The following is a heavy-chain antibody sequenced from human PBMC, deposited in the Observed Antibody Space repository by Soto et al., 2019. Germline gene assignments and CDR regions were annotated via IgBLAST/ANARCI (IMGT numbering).Heavy chain of an antibody. V-gene: IGHV4-39*01. J-gene: IGHJ4*02. CDR2: MYYSGNT. Sequence: QLQLQESGPGLVKPSETLSLTCTVSGGSISSNTYYWGWIRQPPGKGLEWIGTMYYSGNTYYSPSLKSRVTISGDTSMSQFSLKLSSVTAADTAVYYCARLGANYYDAMPHYWGQGILFTVSS. D-gene: IGHD3-22*01. CDR1: GGSISSNTYY. CDR3: ARLGANYYDAMPHY.